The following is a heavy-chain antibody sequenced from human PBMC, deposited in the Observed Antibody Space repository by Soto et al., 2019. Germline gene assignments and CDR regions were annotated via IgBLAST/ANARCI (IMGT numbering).Heavy chain of an antibody. CDR1: SATISNYY. CDR2: IHNGEST. D-gene: IGHD3-9*01. CDR3: AQTTDWPGFDN. J-gene: IGHJ4*02. V-gene: IGHV4-59*01. Sequence: QVQLQESGPVLVKPSETMSLTCTASSATISNYYWNWIRQLPGKGLEWIGHIHNGESTNYNPSLKSRVTISLDTSKNQFSLNLGSVTAADTAVYYCAQTTDWPGFDNWGQGILVTVSS.